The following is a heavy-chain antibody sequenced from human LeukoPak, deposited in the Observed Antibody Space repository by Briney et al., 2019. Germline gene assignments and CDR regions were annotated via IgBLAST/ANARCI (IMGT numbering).Heavy chain of an antibody. Sequence: GGSLRLSCAASGFTFSDSAMTWVRQAPGKGLAWVSVIHSGGSTNYADSVKGRFTISRDNSKNTLYLQMNSLRADDTAVYYCARSGDRSAFDIWGQGTMVTVSS. D-gene: IGHD1-26*01. CDR1: GFTFSDSA. J-gene: IGHJ3*02. V-gene: IGHV3-53*01. CDR3: ARSGDRSAFDI. CDR2: IHSGGST.